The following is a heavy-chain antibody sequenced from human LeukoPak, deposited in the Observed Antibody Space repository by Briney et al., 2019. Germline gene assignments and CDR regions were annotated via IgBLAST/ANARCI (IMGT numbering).Heavy chain of an antibody. Sequence: PGGSLRLSCAASGFTFDDYAMHWVRQAPGKGLEWVSGISWKSGSIGYADSVKGRFTISRDNAKNSLYLQMNGLRAEDTALYYCAKDGGYGGNSGAFDIWGQGTMVPVSS. CDR2: ISWKSGSI. V-gene: IGHV3-9*01. D-gene: IGHD4-23*01. CDR1: GFTFDDYA. CDR3: AKDGGYGGNSGAFDI. J-gene: IGHJ3*02.